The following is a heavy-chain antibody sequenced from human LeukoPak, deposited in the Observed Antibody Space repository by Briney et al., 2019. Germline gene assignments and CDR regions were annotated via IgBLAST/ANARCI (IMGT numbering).Heavy chain of an antibody. V-gene: IGHV3-30*04. CDR1: GFTFSSYT. Sequence: GGSLRLSCAASGFTFSSYTIHWVRQAPGKGLEWVAVISFDGNYKYYADSVKGRFTISRDNSKNTLYLQMNSLRAEDTAVYYCARGGSTAMDYWGQGTLVTVSS. CDR3: ARGGSTAMDY. J-gene: IGHJ4*02. CDR2: ISFDGNYK. D-gene: IGHD5/OR15-5a*01.